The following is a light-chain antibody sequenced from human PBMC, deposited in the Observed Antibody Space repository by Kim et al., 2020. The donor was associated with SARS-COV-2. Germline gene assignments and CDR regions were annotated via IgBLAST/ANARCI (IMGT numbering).Light chain of an antibody. J-gene: IGKJ3*01. CDR2: SAS. V-gene: IGKV3-20*01. CDR1: HGVGSNF. Sequence: SAGERATRCRRASHGVGSNFLTWYQQKPGQAPRLLICSASSRATGIPDRFSGSGSGTDFTLTISRLEPEDFAVYYCQQYGSSLFTFGPGTKVDIK. CDR3: QQYGSSLFT.